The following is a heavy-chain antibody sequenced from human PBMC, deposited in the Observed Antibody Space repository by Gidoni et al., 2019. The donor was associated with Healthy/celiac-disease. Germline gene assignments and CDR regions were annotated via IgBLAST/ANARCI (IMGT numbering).Heavy chain of an antibody. V-gene: IGHV3-30*18. CDR3: AKDYYSGSIFDP. D-gene: IGHD5-12*01. CDR2: ISYDGSNK. J-gene: IGHJ5*02. CDR1: GFTFSSYG. Sequence: QVQLVESGGGVVQPGRSLRLSCAASGFTFSSYGMHWVRQAPGKGLEWVAVISYDGSNKYYADSVKGRFTISRDNSKNTLYLQMNSLRAEDTAVYYCAKDYYSGSIFDPWGQGTLVTVSS.